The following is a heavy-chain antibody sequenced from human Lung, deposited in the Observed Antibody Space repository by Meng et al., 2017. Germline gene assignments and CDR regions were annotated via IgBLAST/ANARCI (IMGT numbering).Heavy chain of an antibody. D-gene: IGHD1-1*01. CDR2: INRDGTKP. CDR3: TNDRLNH. CDR1: GFTFTDHW. V-gene: IGHV3-74*01. Sequence: VELVEAGGGLVPPGGSLRLSCAASGFTFTDHWMHCVRQGPGKGLVWVSRINRDGTKPTYADSVKGRFTISRDNAKNTLYLQMNNLRAEDTAFYDCTNDRLNHWGQGALVTVSS. J-gene: IGHJ1*01.